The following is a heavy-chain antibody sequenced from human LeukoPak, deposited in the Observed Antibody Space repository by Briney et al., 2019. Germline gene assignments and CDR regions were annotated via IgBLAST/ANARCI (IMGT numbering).Heavy chain of an antibody. V-gene: IGHV4-59*01. CDR1: GGSISSYY. CDR3: ARIGGIQLWPAVDY. D-gene: IGHD5-18*01. J-gene: IGHJ4*02. CDR2: IYHSGST. Sequence: SETLSLTCTVSGGSISSYYWSWIRQPPGKGLEWIGYIYHSGSTNYNPSLKSRVTISVDTSKNQFSLKLSSVTAADTAVYYCARIGGIQLWPAVDYWGQGTLVTVSS.